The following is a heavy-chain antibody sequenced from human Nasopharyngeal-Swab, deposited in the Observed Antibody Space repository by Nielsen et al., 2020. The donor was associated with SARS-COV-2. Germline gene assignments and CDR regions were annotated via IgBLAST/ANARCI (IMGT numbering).Heavy chain of an antibody. D-gene: IGHD3-10*01. CDR3: ASLLWFGELPSDYYYYGMDV. CDR2: ISSSGSTI. CDR1: GFTFSDYY. Sequence: GESLKISCAASGFTFSDYYMSWIRQAPGKRLEWVSYISSSGSTIYYADSVKGRFTISRDNAKNSLYLQMNSLRAEDTAVYYCASLLWFGELPSDYYYYGMDVWGQGTTVTV. V-gene: IGHV3-11*04. J-gene: IGHJ6*02.